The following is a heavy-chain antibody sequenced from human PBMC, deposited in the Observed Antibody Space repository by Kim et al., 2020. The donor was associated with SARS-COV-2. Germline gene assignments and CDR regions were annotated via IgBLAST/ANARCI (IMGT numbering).Heavy chain of an antibody. CDR1: GFTFSSYG. J-gene: IGHJ4*02. Sequence: GGSLRLSCAASGFTFSSYGMHWVRQAPGKGLEWVAVISYDGSNKYYADAVKGRFTISRDNSKNTLYLQMNSLRAEDTAVYYCGKDVRIEAAAIECWGQGTPVTVSS. D-gene: IGHD6-13*01. CDR2: ISYDGSNK. CDR3: GKDVRIEAAAIEC. V-gene: IGHV3-30*18.